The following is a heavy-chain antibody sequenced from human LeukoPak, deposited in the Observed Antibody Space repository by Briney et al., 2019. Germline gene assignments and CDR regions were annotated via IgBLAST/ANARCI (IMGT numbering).Heavy chain of an antibody. CDR3: AMSVEMPPIPSFAF. CDR1: GYIFTPHH. J-gene: IGHJ4*02. V-gene: IGHV1-3*01. CDR2: VSAANNP. Sequence: ASVKVSCKTSGYIFTPHHIHWMRQAPGQGLELLGWVSAANNPEYSQKFQGRVVITRYASATTSYLELNSLRSEDTAIYYCAMSVEMPPIPSFAFCGQGTLVTVSS. D-gene: IGHD5-24*01.